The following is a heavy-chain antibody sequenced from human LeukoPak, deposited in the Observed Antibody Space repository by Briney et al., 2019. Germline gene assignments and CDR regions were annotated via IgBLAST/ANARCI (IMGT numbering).Heavy chain of an antibody. D-gene: IGHD3-22*01. CDR1: GFTFSSYG. J-gene: IGHJ4*02. Sequence: PGRSLRLSCAASGFTFSSYGMHWVRQVPGKGLEWVAVIWYDGSNKYYADSVKGRFTISRDNSKNTLYLQMNSLRAEDTAVYYCARTPDSSGYYYFDYWGQGTLVTVSS. CDR3: ARTPDSSGYYYFDY. CDR2: IWYDGSNK. V-gene: IGHV3-33*01.